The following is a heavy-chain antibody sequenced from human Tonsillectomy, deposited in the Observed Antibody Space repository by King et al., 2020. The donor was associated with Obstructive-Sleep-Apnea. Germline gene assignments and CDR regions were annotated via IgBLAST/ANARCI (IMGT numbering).Heavy chain of an antibody. CDR3: ARGTSGSPDY. CDR1: GFTFSNFA. V-gene: IGHV3-64*01. D-gene: IGHD2-15*01. Sequence: VQLVESGGDLVQPGGSLRLSCAASGFTFSNFAMHWVRQAPGKRLDYVSAISNNGGSKLYVNSVKGRFTISRDNSKNTVFLQLGSLRREDTAVYYCARGTSGSPDYWGQGTLVTVSS. CDR2: ISNNGGSK. J-gene: IGHJ4*02.